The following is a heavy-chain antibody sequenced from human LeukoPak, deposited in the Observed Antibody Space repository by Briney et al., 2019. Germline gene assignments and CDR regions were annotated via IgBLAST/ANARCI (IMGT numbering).Heavy chain of an antibody. D-gene: IGHD3-3*01. CDR3: AGEERRITIFGVVVNWFDP. CDR1: GYTFTGYY. V-gene: IGHV1-2*02. CDR2: INPNSGGT. Sequence: GASVKVSCKASGYTFTGYYMHWVRQAPGQGLEWIGWINPNSGGTNYAQKFQGRATMTRDTSISTAYMELSRLRSDDTAVYYCAGEERRITIFGVVVNWFDPWGQGTLVTVSS. J-gene: IGHJ5*02.